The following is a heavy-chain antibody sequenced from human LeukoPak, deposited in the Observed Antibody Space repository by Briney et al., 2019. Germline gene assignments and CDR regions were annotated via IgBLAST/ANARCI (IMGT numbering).Heavy chain of an antibody. CDR2: IYYSGST. V-gene: IGHV4-39*01. Sequence: SETLSLTCTVSGDSISSSSCYWGWIRQPPGKGLEWIGSIYYSGSTYYNPSLKSRVTISADKSKNQFSLKLASVTAADTAVYYCARGGTKTVAATSHDYFDYWGQGTLVTVSS. D-gene: IGHD2-15*01. CDR3: ARGGTKTVAATSHDYFDY. CDR1: GDSISSSSCY. J-gene: IGHJ4*02.